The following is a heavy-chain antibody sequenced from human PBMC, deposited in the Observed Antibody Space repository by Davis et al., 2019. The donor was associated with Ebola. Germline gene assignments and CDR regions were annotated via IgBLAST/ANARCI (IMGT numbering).Heavy chain of an antibody. Sequence: GESLKISCTASGFTFGDYAMSWVRQAPGKGLEWVSVIYSGGSTYYADSVKGRFTISRDNSKNTLYLQMNSLRAEDTAVYYCARDRGMGVVGFDPWGQGTLVTVSS. CDR2: IYSGGST. V-gene: IGHV3-53*01. J-gene: IGHJ5*02. CDR3: ARDRGMGVVGFDP. CDR1: GFTFGDYA. D-gene: IGHD2-15*01.